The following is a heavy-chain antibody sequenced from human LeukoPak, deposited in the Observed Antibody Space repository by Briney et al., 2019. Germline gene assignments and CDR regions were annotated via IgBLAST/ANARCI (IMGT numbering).Heavy chain of an antibody. Sequence: SETLSLTCTVSGGSISSYYWSWIRQPPGKGLEWIGYIYHSGSTYYNPSLKSRVTISVDRSKNQFSLKLSSVTAADTAVYYCARVGMGLNWGQGTLVTVSS. V-gene: IGHV4-59*12. J-gene: IGHJ4*02. CDR2: IYHSGST. CDR3: ARVGMGLN. CDR1: GGSISSYY. D-gene: IGHD3/OR15-3a*01.